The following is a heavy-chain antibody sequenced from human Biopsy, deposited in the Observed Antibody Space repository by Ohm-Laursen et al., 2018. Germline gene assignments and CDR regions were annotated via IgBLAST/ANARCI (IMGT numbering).Heavy chain of an antibody. CDR3: ATEVVPAGIGGHWLGP. D-gene: IGHD2-2*01. J-gene: IGHJ5*02. CDR2: ISNSGNTI. Sequence: SLRLSCAVSGFTFSDYYMTWIRQAPGKGLEWLSYISNSGNTIYYADSVKGRFTISRDNAKKSVFLHMNSLRAEDTAVYYCATEVVPAGIGGHWLGPWGQGTLVTVSS. CDR1: GFTFSDYY. V-gene: IGHV3-11*01.